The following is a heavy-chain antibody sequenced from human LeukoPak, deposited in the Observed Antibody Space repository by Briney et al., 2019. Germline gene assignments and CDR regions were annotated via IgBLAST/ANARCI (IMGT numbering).Heavy chain of an antibody. D-gene: IGHD2-15*01. V-gene: IGHV3-53*01. CDR1: GFTFSSYA. CDR3: ARVSVVGYCSGGSCNPDWFDP. J-gene: IGHJ5*02. Sequence: GGSLRLSCAASGFTFSSYAMSWVRQAPGKGLEWVSVIYSGGSTYYADSVKGRFTISRDNSKNTLYLQMNSLRAEDTAVYYCARVSVVGYCSGGSCNPDWFDPWGQGTLVTVSS. CDR2: IYSGGST.